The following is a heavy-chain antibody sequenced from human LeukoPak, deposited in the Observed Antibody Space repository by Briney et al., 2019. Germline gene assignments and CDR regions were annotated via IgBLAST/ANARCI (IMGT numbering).Heavy chain of an antibody. Sequence: PGGSLRLSCAASGFTFSSYAMSWVRQAPGKGLEWVSAIRGSGGSTYYADSVKGRFTISRDNSKNTLYLQMNSLRAEDTAVYYCAREWEQWLGLDYWGQGTLVTVSS. CDR3: AREWEQWLGLDY. CDR2: IRGSGGST. D-gene: IGHD6-19*01. J-gene: IGHJ4*02. V-gene: IGHV3-23*01. CDR1: GFTFSSYA.